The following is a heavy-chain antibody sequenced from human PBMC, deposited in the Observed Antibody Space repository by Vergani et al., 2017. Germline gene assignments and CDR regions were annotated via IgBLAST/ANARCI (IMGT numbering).Heavy chain of an antibody. V-gene: IGHV2-70*04. CDR2: IDWDDEK. D-gene: IGHD3-10*01. J-gene: IGHJ2*01. Sequence: QVTLKESGPALVKPTQTLTLTCTVSGIPLSTSGMRVSWIRQPPGKAPEWLARIDWDDEKFCSPSLKTRLTISKDTSKNQVVLTMTKMDPVDTAMYYCTWLYGPTGHWYFDFWGRGTLVAVSS. CDR3: TWLYGPTGHWYFDF. CDR1: GIPLSTSGMR.